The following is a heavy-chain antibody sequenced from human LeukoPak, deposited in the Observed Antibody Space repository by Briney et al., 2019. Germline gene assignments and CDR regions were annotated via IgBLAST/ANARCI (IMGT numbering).Heavy chain of an antibody. CDR3: ARGWTLAYYYMDV. D-gene: IGHD3/OR15-3a*01. CDR2: INHSGST. CDR1: GFTFSSYS. V-gene: IGHV4-34*01. J-gene: IGHJ6*03. Sequence: GSLRLSCAASGFTFSSYSMNWVRQAPGKGLEWIGEINHSGSTNYNPSLKSRVTISVDTSKNQFSLKLSSVTAADTAVYYCARGWTLAYYYMDVWGKGTTVTVSS.